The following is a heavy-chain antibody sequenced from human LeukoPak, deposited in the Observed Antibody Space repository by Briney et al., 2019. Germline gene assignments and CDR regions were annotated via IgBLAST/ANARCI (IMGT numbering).Heavy chain of an antibody. CDR2: ISHDATNK. D-gene: IGHD3-10*01. J-gene: IGHJ6*03. CDR3: AKDHYGSGSYYNPNYYYYMDV. Sequence: GGSLRLSCAASGFDFSSYAMNWVRQAPGKGLEWVAAISHDATNKYYADSVKGRFTISRDNSKNTLYLQMNSLRAEDTAVYYCAKDHYGSGSYYNPNYYYYMDVWGKGTTVTISS. V-gene: IGHV3-30*04. CDR1: GFDFSSYA.